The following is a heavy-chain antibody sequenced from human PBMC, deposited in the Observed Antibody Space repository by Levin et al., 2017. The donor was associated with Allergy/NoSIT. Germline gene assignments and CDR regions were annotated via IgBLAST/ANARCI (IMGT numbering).Heavy chain of an antibody. J-gene: IGHJ5*02. V-gene: IGHV4-30-2*01. CDR3: ARGGTMVRGVNNWFDP. CDR2: IYHSGST. Sequence: SQTLSLTCAVSGGSISSGGYSWSWIRQPPGKGLEWIGYIYHSGSTYYNPSLKSRVTISVDRSKNQFSLKLSSVTAADTAVYYCARGGTMVRGVNNWFDPWGQGTLVTVSS. D-gene: IGHD3-10*01. CDR1: GGSISSGGYS.